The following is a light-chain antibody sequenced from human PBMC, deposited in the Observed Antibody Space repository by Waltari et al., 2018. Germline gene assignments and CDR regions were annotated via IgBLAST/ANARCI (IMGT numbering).Light chain of an antibody. J-gene: IGLJ2*01. V-gene: IGLV1-40*01. CDR2: VNT. CDR1: SSNIGAGYD. Sequence: QSVLTQPPSVSGAPGQRVTIPCTASSSNIGAGYDVHWYQHLPGTAPKLLIYVNTNRPSGVPDRFSGSRSGTSASLAITGLRAEDEADYYYQSYDSSLSGRVFGGGTKVTVL. CDR3: QSYDSSLSGRV.